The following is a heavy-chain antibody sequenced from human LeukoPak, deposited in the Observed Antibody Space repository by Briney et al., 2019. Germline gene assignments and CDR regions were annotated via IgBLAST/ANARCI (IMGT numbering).Heavy chain of an antibody. CDR1: GFIFNYYA. D-gene: IGHD1-1*01. CDR3: AKVDYWSPENYLDS. V-gene: IGHV3-23*01. J-gene: IGHJ4*01. CDR2: ITDGADT. Sequence: GGSLSLSCATSGFIFNYYARSWVRQAPGKGLESVSVITDGADTYYADSVKGRFTISRDNSQNTVHLQMDNLRADDTAVYYCAKVDYWSPENYLDSWGHGTLVTVSS.